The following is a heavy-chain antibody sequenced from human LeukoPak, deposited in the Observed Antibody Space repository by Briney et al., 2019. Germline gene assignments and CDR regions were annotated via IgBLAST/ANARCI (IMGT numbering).Heavy chain of an antibody. D-gene: IGHD3-3*01. CDR3: AREDFYYDFWSGYYNMCYFDY. Sequence: SETLSLTCTVSGYSISSGYYWGWIRQPPGKGLEWIGSIYHSGSTYYNPSLKSRVTISVDTSKNQFSLKLSSVTAADTAVYYCAREDFYYDFWSGYYNMCYFDYWGQGTLVTVSS. CDR2: IYHSGST. J-gene: IGHJ4*02. CDR1: GYSISSGYY. V-gene: IGHV4-38-2*02.